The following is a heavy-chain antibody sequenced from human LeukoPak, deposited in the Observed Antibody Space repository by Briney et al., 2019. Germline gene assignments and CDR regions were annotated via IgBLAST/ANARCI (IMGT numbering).Heavy chain of an antibody. CDR1: GFTFSSYG. CDR2: IRYEGSNK. D-gene: IGHD3-10*01. J-gene: IGHJ4*02. Sequence: GGSLRLSCAASGFTFSSYGMHWVRQAPGKGLEWVAFIRYEGSNKYYADSVKGRFTISRDNSKNTLYLQMNSLRAEDTAVYYCAIPYGVRGVPDPLLGPPGYWGQGTLVTVSS. CDR3: AIPYGVRGVPDPLLGPPGY. V-gene: IGHV3-30*02.